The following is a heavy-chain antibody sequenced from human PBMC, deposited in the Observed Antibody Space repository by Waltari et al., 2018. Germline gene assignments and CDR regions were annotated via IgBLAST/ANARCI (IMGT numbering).Heavy chain of an antibody. CDR3: ARDRRLNRIAAAGRGAFDI. J-gene: IGHJ3*02. V-gene: IGHV1-69*12. CDR1: GGTFSSYA. D-gene: IGHD6-13*01. CDR2: IIPIFGTA. Sequence: QVQLVQSGAEVKKPGSSVKVSCKASGGTFSSYAISWVRQAPGQGLEWMGGIIPIFGTANYAQKFQGRVTITADEYTSTAYMELSSLRSEDTAVYYCARDRRLNRIAAAGRGAFDIWGQGTMVTVSS.